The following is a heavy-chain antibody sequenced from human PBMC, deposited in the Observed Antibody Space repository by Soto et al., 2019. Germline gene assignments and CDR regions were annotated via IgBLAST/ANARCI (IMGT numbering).Heavy chain of an antibody. CDR2: ISYSGST. D-gene: IGHD3-10*01. J-gene: IGHJ6*02. CDR3: ARARIYSVFGHYYGMDV. V-gene: IGHV4-61*01. CDR1: GGSVSSGSYY. Sequence: QVQLQGSGPGLVKPSETLSLTCTVSGGSVSSGSYYWNWIRQPPGKGLEWIGYISYSGSTNYNPSLKSRVTISVDTSKNQFSLKVSSVTAADTALYYCARARIYSVFGHYYGMDVWGQGTTVTVSS.